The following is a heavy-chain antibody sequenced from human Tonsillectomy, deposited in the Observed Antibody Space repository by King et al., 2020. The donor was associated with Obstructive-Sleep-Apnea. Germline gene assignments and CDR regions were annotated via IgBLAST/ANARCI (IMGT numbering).Heavy chain of an antibody. J-gene: IGHJ5*02. Sequence: VQLQQWGAGLLKPSETLSLTCAVYGGSFSGYYWSWIRQPPGKGLEWIGEINHSGSTNYNPSLKSRVTISVDTSKNQFSLKLSSVTAADTAVYYCARGTPYYYGSGSPFDPWGQGTLVTVSS. V-gene: IGHV4-34*01. CDR2: INHSGST. D-gene: IGHD3-10*01. CDR1: GGSFSGYY. CDR3: ARGTPYYYGSGSPFDP.